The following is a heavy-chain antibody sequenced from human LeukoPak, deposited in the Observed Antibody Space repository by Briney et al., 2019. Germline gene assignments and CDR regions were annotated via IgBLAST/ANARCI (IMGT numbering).Heavy chain of an antibody. CDR2: VNGHGTIS. D-gene: IGHD6-19*01. V-gene: IGHV3-74*03. CDR1: GFTFSSYW. J-gene: IGHJ4*01. CDR3: ARARWSSSGWFLGY. Sequence: SLRLSCAASGFTFSSYWMHWVRQAPGKGLVWVSRVNGHGTISTYADSVRGRFTISRDNAKNALHLQMDNLRVEDTAVYYCARARWSSSGWFLGYWGHGTLVTASS.